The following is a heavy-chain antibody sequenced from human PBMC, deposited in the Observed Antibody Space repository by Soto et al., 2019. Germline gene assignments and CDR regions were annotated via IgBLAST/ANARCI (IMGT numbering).Heavy chain of an antibody. V-gene: IGHV1-3*01. D-gene: IGHD4-17*01. CDR3: ARDKFIECGDYGTHDY. CDR1: GYTFTSYA. J-gene: IGHJ4*02. Sequence: ASVKVCCKASGYTFTSYAMHWVRQAPGQRLEWMGWINAGNGNTKYSQKFQGRVTITRDTSASTAYMELSSLRSEDTAVYYCARDKFIECGDYGTHDYSGPGTLGTGSS. CDR2: INAGNGNT.